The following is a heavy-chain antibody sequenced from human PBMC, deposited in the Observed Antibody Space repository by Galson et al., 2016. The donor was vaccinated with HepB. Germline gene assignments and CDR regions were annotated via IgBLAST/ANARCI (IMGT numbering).Heavy chain of an antibody. CDR2: MWFDASNK. D-gene: IGHD2-2*01. CDR3: ANMKRTSPYCSGTNCFSRLWGPPFDY. Sequence: SLRLSCAASGFTFNNYGIHWVRQAPGKGLEWVAVMWFDASNKYYADSVKGRFTISRDNSKNTLYLQMNSPRAEDTAIYYCANMKRTSPYCSGTNCFSRLWGPPFDYWGQGTLVTISS. J-gene: IGHJ4*02. V-gene: IGHV3-33*06. CDR1: GFTFNNYG.